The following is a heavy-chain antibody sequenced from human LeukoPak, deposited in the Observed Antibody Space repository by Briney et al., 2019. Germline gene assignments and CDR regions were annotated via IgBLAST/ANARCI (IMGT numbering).Heavy chain of an antibody. CDR2: IWYDGSNK. Sequence: GGSLRLSCAASGFTFSSYAMSWVRQAPGKGLEWVAVIWYDGSNKYYADSVKGRFTISRENAKNPLYLQMNSLRAGDTAVYYCARAGSGSYYNVVKGEGTDDAFDIWGQGTMVTVSS. CDR1: GFTFSSYA. D-gene: IGHD3-10*01. V-gene: IGHV3-33*08. CDR3: ARAGSGSYYNVVKGEGTDDAFDI. J-gene: IGHJ3*02.